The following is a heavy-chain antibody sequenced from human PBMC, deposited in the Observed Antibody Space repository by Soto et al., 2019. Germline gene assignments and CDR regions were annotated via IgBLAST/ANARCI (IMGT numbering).Heavy chain of an antibody. V-gene: IGHV3-23*01. CDR1: GFDFSTYA. J-gene: IGHJ6*02. D-gene: IGHD3-10*01. CDR3: ARDSVTRVSSDIPGMDV. Sequence: EVRLLESGGGLVQPGGSLRLSCVASGFDFSTYAMSWVRQAPGKGLEWVSVIGEGGVSRVYADAVKGRFTISRDNSKNTLYLQMTGLRVDDTAMDYCARDSVTRVSSDIPGMDVWGQGTTVSVSS. CDR2: IGEGGVSR.